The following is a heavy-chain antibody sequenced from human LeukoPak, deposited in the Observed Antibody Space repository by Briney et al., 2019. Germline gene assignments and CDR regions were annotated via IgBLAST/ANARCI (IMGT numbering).Heavy chain of an antibody. V-gene: IGHV4-4*07. CDR2: IYTSGST. Sequence: SQTLSLTCTVSGGSISSYYWSWIRQPAGKGLEWIGRIYTSGSTNYNPSLKSRVTMSVDTSKNQFSLKLSSVTAADTAVYYCARELGYCTNGVCYNYYGMDVWGQGPRSPSP. CDR1: GGSISSYY. D-gene: IGHD2-8*01. J-gene: IGHJ6*02. CDR3: ARELGYCTNGVCYNYYGMDV.